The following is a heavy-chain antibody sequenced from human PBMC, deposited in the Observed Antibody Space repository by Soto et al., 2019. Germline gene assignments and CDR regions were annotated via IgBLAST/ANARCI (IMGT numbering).Heavy chain of an antibody. D-gene: IGHD1-1*01. Sequence: QVQLQQWGAGLLKPSETLSLTCAVYGGPLSGYYGNWIRQSPGKGLEWIGEINHSGSTNYNPSLKSRVTISIDTSKNQFSLKLSSVTAADTAVYYCARTRNLDVWGQGTTVIVSS. CDR1: GGPLSGYY. V-gene: IGHV4-34*01. CDR2: INHSGST. J-gene: IGHJ6*02. CDR3: ARTRNLDV.